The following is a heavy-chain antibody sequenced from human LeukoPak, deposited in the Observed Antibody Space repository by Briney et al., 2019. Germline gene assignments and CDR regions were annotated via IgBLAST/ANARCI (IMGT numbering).Heavy chain of an antibody. V-gene: IGHV3-53*05. Sequence: GGSLRLSCAASGFTVNTNYMNWVRQAPGKGLEWVSVIFSGGRTYYADSVKGRFTISRDNSKNTLYLQMNSLRVEDTAVYYCARHPLYGDYGGYLDYWGQGTLVTVSS. CDR1: GFTVNTNY. CDR2: IFSGGRT. D-gene: IGHD4-17*01. J-gene: IGHJ4*02. CDR3: ARHPLYGDYGGYLDY.